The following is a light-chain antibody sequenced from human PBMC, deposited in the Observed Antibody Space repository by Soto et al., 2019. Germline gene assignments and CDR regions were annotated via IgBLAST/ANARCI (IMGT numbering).Light chain of an antibody. CDR2: DAS. Sequence: MTQSPLSLPVTPGEPASISCRSSQSLLHSNGYNYLAWYQQKPGKAPKLLIYDASSLESGVPSRFSGSGSGTEFTLTISSLQPDDFATYYCQQYNSYSSWTFGQGTKVDNK. CDR1: QSLLHSNGYNY. J-gene: IGKJ1*01. CDR3: QQYNSYSSWT. V-gene: IGKV1-5*01.